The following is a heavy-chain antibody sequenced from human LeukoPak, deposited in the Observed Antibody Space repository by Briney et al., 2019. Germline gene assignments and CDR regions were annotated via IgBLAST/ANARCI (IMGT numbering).Heavy chain of an antibody. V-gene: IGHV4-30-2*01. CDR3: ARWAYYDSSGYDY. CDR2: IYHSGST. D-gene: IGHD3-22*01. J-gene: IGHJ4*02. Sequence: SQTLSLTCAVSGGSISSGGYSWSWIRQPPGKGLEWIGYIYHSGSTYYNPSLKSRVTISVDRSKNQFPLKLSSVTAADTAVYYCARWAYYDSSGYDYWGQGTLVTVSS. CDR1: GGSISSGGYS.